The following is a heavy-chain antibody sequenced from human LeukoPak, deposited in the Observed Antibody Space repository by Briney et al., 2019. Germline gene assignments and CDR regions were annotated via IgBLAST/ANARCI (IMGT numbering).Heavy chain of an antibody. CDR2: IIPIFGTA. D-gene: IGHD3-22*01. CDR3: EYYRDSSGYYTDYFDY. CDR1: GGTFSSYA. Sequence: GASVKVSCKASGGTFSSYAISWVRQAPGQGLEWMGGIIPIFGTANYAQKFQGRVTITADESTSTAYMELSSLRSEDTAVYYCEYYRDSSGYYTDYFDYWGQGTLVTVSS. J-gene: IGHJ4*02. V-gene: IGHV1-69*01.